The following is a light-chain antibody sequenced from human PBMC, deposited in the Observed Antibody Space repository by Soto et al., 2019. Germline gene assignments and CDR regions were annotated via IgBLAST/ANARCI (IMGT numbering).Light chain of an antibody. V-gene: IGKV3-11*01. CDR2: DAS. CDR1: QSVSSY. CDR3: QQRSNWSST. Sequence: EIVLTQSPATLSLSPGDRATLSCRASQSVSSYLAWYQQKPGQAPRLLIYDASNRATGIPARFSGSGSGTDFTLTITSLEPEDFAVYYCQQRSNWSSTFGGGTTVEIK. J-gene: IGKJ4*01.